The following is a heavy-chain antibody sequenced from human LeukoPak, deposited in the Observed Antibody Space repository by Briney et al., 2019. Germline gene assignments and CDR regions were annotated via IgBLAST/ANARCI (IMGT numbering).Heavy chain of an antibody. J-gene: IGHJ4*02. D-gene: IGHD6-19*01. CDR1: GGSITSYY. Sequence: SETLSLTCTVSGGSITSYYWSWIRQPPGKGLEWIRYIYDSGSAYSGTTRHNPSLKSPVTISVDTSKNQFSLKLTSVTAADTAFYYCARHEGSSCWYNYRGQGTLVTVS. CDR3: ARHEGSSCWYNY. CDR2: IYDSGSA. V-gene: IGHV4-59*08.